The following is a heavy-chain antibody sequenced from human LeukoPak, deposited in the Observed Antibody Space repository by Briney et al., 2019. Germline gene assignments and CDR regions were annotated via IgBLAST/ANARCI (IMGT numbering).Heavy chain of an antibody. V-gene: IGHV1-69*06. CDR2: IIPIFGTA. J-gene: IGHJ4*02. CDR3: ASISRYCSGGSCYSHYFDY. Sequence: SVKVSCKASGGTFSSYAISWVRQSPEQGLEWMGGIIPIFGTANYAQKFQGRVTITADKSTSTAYMELSSLRSEDTAVYYCASISRYCSGGSCYSHYFDYWGQGTLVTVSS. CDR1: GGTFSSYA. D-gene: IGHD2-15*01.